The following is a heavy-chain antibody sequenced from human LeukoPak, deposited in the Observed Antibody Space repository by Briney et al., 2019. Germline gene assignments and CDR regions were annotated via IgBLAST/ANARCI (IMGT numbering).Heavy chain of an antibody. J-gene: IGHJ3*02. Sequence: PSETLSLTCAVYGGSFSGYYWSWIRQPPGKGLEWIGEINHSGSTNYNPSLKSRVTISVDTSKNQFSLKLSSVTAADTAVYYCARGTAYRPIVVVPAARPDAFDIWGQGTMVTVSS. CDR3: ARGTAYRPIVVVPAARPDAFDI. CDR2: INHSGST. D-gene: IGHD2-2*01. CDR1: GGSFSGYY. V-gene: IGHV4-34*01.